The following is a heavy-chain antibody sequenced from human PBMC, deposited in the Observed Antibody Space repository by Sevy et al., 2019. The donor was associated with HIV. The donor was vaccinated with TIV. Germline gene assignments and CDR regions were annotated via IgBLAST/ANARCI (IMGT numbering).Heavy chain of an antibody. CDR1: GFTFGDYA. CDR2: IRSKAYGGTT. V-gene: IGHV3-49*03. J-gene: IGHJ6*02. D-gene: IGHD5-12*01. CDR3: TRDGGYSGYDLRSYYYYYGMDV. Sequence: GGSLRLSCTASGFTFGDYAMSWFRQAPGKGLEWVGFIRSKAYGGTTENAASVKGRFTISRDDSKSIAYLQMNSLKTEDTAVYYCTRDGGYSGYDLRSYYYYYGMDVWGQGTTVTVSS.